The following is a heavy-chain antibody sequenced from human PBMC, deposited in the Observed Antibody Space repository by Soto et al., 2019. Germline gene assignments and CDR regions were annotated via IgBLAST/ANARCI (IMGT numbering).Heavy chain of an antibody. D-gene: IGHD2-2*01. J-gene: IGHJ6*02. V-gene: IGHV1-69*13. CDR1: GGTFHSYA. Sequence: SVKVSCKASGGTFHSYAISWVRQAPGQGLEWMGGIIPIFGTANYAQKFQGRVTITADESTSTAYMELSSLRSEDTAVYYCARAVTPGHYYYYGMDVWGQGTTVTVSS. CDR2: IIPIFGTA. CDR3: ARAVTPGHYYYYGMDV.